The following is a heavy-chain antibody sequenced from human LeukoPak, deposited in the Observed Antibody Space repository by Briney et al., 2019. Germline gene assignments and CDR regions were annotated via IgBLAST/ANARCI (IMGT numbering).Heavy chain of an antibody. V-gene: IGHV7-4-1*02. CDR1: GYTFTNYA. Sequence: ASVTVSCKASGYTFTNYAINWVRQAPGQGLEWMGWITTNTGDPTYAQGSTGRFVFSLDTSVSTTYLQISSLKAEDTAVYYCAKDGAKLDYWGQGTLVTVSS. CDR2: ITTNTGDP. J-gene: IGHJ4*02. CDR3: AKDGAKLDY.